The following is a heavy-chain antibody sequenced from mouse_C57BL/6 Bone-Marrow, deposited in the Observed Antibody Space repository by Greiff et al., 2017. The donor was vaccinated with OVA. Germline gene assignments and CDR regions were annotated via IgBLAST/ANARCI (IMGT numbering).Heavy chain of an antibody. CDR2: ISYSGST. Sequence: DVKLQESGPGMVKPSQSLSLTCTVTGYSITSGYDWHWIRHFPGNKLEWMGYISYSGSTNYNPSLKSRISITHDTSKSPCFLKLNSVTTEDTATYYCARGTLYYYGSSFNYFDYWGQGTTLTVSS. CDR3: ARGTLYYYGSSFNYFDY. D-gene: IGHD1-1*01. J-gene: IGHJ2*01. V-gene: IGHV3-1*01. CDR1: GYSITSGYD.